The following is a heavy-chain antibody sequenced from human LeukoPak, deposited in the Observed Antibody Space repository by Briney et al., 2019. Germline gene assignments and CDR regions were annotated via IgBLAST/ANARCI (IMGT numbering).Heavy chain of an antibody. V-gene: IGHV3-23*01. D-gene: IGHD3-22*01. J-gene: IGHJ4*02. CDR3: AKGSSGYFFDL. CDR1: GLIFNNYG. Sequence: GGSLRPSCAASGLIFNNYGLVWVRQAPGKGLEWVSAISNDGGGTTYADFVKGRFTISRDNSKNTLFLQMDSLRAEDTALYYCAKGSSGYFFDLWGQGTLVTVSS. CDR2: ISNDGGGT.